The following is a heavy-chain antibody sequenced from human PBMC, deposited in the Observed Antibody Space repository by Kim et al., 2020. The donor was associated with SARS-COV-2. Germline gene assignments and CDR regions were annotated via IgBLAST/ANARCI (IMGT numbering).Heavy chain of an antibody. J-gene: IGHJ4*02. Sequence: YNPSLKSRVTISIDRSKNQFALKLSSVTAADTAVYYWARGGLGDSSGSLYWGQGTLVTVSS. CDR3: ARGGLGDSSGSLY. V-gene: IGHV4-30-2*01. D-gene: IGHD3-22*01.